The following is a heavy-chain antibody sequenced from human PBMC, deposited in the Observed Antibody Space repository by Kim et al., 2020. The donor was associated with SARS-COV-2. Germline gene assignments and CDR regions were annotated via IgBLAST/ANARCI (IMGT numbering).Heavy chain of an antibody. D-gene: IGHD6-13*01. V-gene: IGHV4-59*01. CDR3: ARDPGYSSSWYYFDY. J-gene: IGHJ4*02. Sequence: PPLRSRVTISVDTSMNQFSLKLSSVTAADTAVYYCARDPGYSSSWYYFDYWGQGTLVTVSS.